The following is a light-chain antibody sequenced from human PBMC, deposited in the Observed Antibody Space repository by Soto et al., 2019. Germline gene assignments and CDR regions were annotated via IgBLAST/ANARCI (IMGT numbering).Light chain of an antibody. J-gene: IGKJ3*01. CDR3: QQRRNWLT. V-gene: IGKV3-15*01. Sequence: EIVMTQSPATLSVSPGERATLSCRASQSVSSNLAWYQQKPGQAPRLLIYGASTRATGIPARFSGSGSGTDFTLTISSLEPEDFAVYYCQQRRNWLTFGPGTKVDIK. CDR1: QSVSSN. CDR2: GAS.